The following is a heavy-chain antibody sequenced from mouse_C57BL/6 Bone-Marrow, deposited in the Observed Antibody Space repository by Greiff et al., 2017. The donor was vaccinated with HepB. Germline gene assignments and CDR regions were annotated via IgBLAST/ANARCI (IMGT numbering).Heavy chain of an antibody. Sequence: EVKLQESGGGLVQPGESLKLSCESNEYEFPSHDMSWVRKTPEKRLELVAAINSDGGSTYYPDTMERRFIISRDNTKKTLYLQMSSLRSEDTALYYCASYSNYEGDAMDYWGQGTSVTVSS. CDR3: ASYSNYEGDAMDY. CDR1: EYEFPSHD. D-gene: IGHD2-5*01. J-gene: IGHJ4*01. CDR2: INSDGGST. V-gene: IGHV5-2*01.